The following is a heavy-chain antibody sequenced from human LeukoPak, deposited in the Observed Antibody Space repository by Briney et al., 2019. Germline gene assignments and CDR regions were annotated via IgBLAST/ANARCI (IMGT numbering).Heavy chain of an antibody. Sequence: PGGSLRLSCAASGFIFSNYNMNWVRQAPGKGLEWVSAISGSGGSTYYADSVKGRFTISRDNSKNTLYLQMNSLRAEDTAVYYCAKGGRCSTSCYYYFDYWGQGTLVTVSS. CDR3: AKGGRCSTSCYYYFDY. CDR2: ISGSGGST. D-gene: IGHD2-2*01. V-gene: IGHV3-23*01. CDR1: GFIFSNYN. J-gene: IGHJ4*02.